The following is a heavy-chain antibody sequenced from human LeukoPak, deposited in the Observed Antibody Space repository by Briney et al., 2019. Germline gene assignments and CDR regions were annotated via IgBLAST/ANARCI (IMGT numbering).Heavy chain of an antibody. V-gene: IGHV1-18*01. CDR3: ARGMYSGTYLRYED. D-gene: IGHD1-26*01. Sequence: ASVKGSCKTSGYTFNDNAITWMRQAPGQGLEWLGWIQPMNGDTNYAQVIRARVTMTTDTSTSTAFMELRSLRPDDTAIYYCARGMYSGTYLRYEDWGQGTLVTVSS. CDR1: GYTFNDNA. CDR2: IQPMNGDT. J-gene: IGHJ4*02.